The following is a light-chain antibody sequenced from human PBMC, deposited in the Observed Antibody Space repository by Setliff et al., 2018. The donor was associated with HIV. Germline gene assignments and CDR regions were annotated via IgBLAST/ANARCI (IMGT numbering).Light chain of an antibody. CDR1: ALSKQY. Sequence: SYALTQPPSVSVSPGQTARITCSGDALSKQYAYWYQQKPGQAPVLVIYKDSERPSGIPERFSGSSSGTTVTLTISGVQAEDEADYYCQSADSSGTYVVFGGGTQLTVL. V-gene: IGLV3-25*03. J-gene: IGLJ2*01. CDR2: KDS. CDR3: QSADSSGTYVV.